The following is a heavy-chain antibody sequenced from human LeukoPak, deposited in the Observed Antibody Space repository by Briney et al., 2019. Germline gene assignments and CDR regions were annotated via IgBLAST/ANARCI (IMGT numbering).Heavy chain of an antibody. V-gene: IGHV1-18*01. CDR2: ISAYNGNT. D-gene: IGHD2-21*02. CDR3: ARDSFVVVTAKGFDP. J-gene: IGHJ5*02. Sequence: GASVKVSCKASGYTFTSYGISWVRQAPGQGLEWMGWISAYNGNTNYALKLQGRVTMTTDTSTSTAYMELRSLRSDDTAVYYCARDSFVVVTAKGFDPWGQGTLVTVSS. CDR1: GYTFTSYG.